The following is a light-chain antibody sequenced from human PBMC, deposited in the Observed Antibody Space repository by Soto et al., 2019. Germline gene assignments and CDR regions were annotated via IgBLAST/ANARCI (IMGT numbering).Light chain of an antibody. J-gene: IGKJ5*01. CDR3: QQRSNWPPT. V-gene: IGKV3D-20*02. CDR1: QSVSNNY. Sequence: EIVLTQSPSTLPLSQGIRSTLPCRASQSVSNNYLAWYQQINGQAPRPXIYGVSSRATGIPGRFSGSGYGTDFNLTISSLEPEDFAVYYCQQRSNWPPTFGQGTRLEIK. CDR2: GVS.